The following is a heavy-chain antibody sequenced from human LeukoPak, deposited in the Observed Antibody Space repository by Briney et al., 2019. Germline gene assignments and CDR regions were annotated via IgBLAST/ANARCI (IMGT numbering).Heavy chain of an antibody. Sequence: ASVKVSCKASGGTFSSYAISWVRQAPGQGLEWMGGIIPIFGTANYAQKFQGRVTITADESTSTAYMELSSLRSEDTAVYYCARALWFGDQSYHYWGQGTLVTVSS. CDR1: GGTFSSYA. CDR3: ARALWFGDQSYHY. CDR2: IIPIFGTA. V-gene: IGHV1-69*01. D-gene: IGHD3-10*01. J-gene: IGHJ4*02.